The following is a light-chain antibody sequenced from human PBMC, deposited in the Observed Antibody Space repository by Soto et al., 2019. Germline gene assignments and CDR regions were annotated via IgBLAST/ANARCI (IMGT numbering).Light chain of an antibody. CDR3: SSYTSSSSGV. Sequence: QSALTQPASVSGSPGQSITISCTGTSSDVGGFNYVSWYQQHPGKTPKLLIYEVRNRPSGVSNRFSGSKSGNTASLTISGLQPEDEADYYCSSYTSSSSGVSGTGTKSPS. J-gene: IGLJ1*01. CDR2: EVR. V-gene: IGLV2-14*01. CDR1: SSDVGGFNY.